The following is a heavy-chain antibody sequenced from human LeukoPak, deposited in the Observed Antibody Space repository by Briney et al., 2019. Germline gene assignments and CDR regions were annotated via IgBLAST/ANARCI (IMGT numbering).Heavy chain of an antibody. CDR3: ARRADRGMNGNRPWFDP. CDR1: GFTLTDYF. CDR2: VNPNSGGT. D-gene: IGHD3-16*01. J-gene: IGHJ5*02. Sequence: ASVKVSCEPSGFTLTDYFMHWVRQAPGQGLEWLGYVNPNSGGTKYAQKFQGRVTMTRDTSIGTHYMELSGLTSDDTAVYYCARRADRGMNGNRPWFDPWGQGTLVTVSS. V-gene: IGHV1-2*02.